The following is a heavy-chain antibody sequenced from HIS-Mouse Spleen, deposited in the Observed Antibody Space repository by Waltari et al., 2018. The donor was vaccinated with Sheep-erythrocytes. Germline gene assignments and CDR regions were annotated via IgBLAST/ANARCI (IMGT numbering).Heavy chain of an antibody. V-gene: IGHV3-23*01. CDR1: GFTFSSYA. CDR3: ALGTGVGSAFDI. CDR2: ISGSGGST. D-gene: IGHD1-26*01. J-gene: IGHJ3*02. Sequence: EVQLLESGGGLVQPGGSLRLSCAASGFTFSSYAMSWVRQAPGKGLEWVSAISGSGGSTYYADSVKGRFTISRGNSKNTLYLQMNSLRAEDTAVYYCALGTGVGSAFDIWGQGTMVTVSS.